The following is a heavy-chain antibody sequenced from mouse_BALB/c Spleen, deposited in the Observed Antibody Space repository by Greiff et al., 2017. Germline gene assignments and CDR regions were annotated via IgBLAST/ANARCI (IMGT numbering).Heavy chain of an antibody. V-gene: IGHV2-9*02. D-gene: IGHD1-1*01. J-gene: IGHJ2*01. CDR1: GFSLTSYG. Sequence: QVQLQQSGPGLVAPSQSLSITCTVSGFSLTSYGVHWVRQPPGKGLEWLGVIWAGGSTNYNSALMSRLSISKDNSKSQVFLKMNSLQTDDTAMYYCARRGDYYGSSGFDYWGQGTTLTVSS. CDR3: ARRGDYYGSSGFDY. CDR2: IWAGGST.